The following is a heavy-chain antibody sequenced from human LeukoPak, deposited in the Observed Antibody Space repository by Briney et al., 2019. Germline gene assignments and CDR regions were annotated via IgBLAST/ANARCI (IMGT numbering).Heavy chain of an antibody. V-gene: IGHV3-21*01. CDR3: AREMEDSSSRDAFDI. J-gene: IGHJ3*02. Sequence: GSLRPPFAASGFTFSSYSMDWVRQAPGKGLGWVSSISSSSSYIYYADSVKGRFTISRDNAKNSLYLQMNSLRAEDTAVYYCAREMEDSSSRDAFDIWGQGTMVTVSS. CDR2: ISSSSSYI. D-gene: IGHD6-13*01. CDR1: GFTFSSYS.